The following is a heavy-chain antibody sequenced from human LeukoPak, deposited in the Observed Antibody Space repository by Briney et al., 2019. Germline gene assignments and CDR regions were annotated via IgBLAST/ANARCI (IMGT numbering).Heavy chain of an antibody. CDR2: ISSNGGST. D-gene: IGHD6-19*01. V-gene: IGHV3-64*01. J-gene: IGHJ6*02. CDR1: ASTFSSYA. CDR3: ARELAVAGTGYYYYGMDV. Sequence: PGRSLRLSCAPSASTFSSYAMHWVRQAPGKGLEYVSAISSNGGSTYYANSVKGRLTISRDNSKNTLYLRMGSLRAEDMAVYYCARELAVAGTGYYYYGMDVWGQGTTVTVSS.